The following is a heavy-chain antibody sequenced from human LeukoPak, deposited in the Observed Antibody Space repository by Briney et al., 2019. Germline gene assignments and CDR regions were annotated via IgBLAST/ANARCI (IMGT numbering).Heavy chain of an antibody. CDR1: GFAFSSDA. CDR3: AAHTRNYYYYYYMDV. V-gene: IGHV3-23*01. D-gene: IGHD1-1*01. CDR2: ISGSGGST. Sequence: PGGSLRLSCAASGFAFSSDAMSWVRQAPGKGLEWVSAISGSGGSTYYADSVKGRFTISRDNSKNTLYLQMNSLRAEDTAVYYCAAHTRNYYYYYYMDVWGKGTTVTVSS. J-gene: IGHJ6*03.